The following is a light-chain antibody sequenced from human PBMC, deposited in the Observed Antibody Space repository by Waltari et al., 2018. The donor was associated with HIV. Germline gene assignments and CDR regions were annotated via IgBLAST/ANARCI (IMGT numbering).Light chain of an antibody. CDR3: QQYHNWPPLT. CDR1: QSIGTD. CDR2: DAS. V-gene: IGKV3-15*01. Sequence: IFMTQSPVNVSLSPGERASFTCRASQSIGTDLAWYQYRPGQAPRLLIYDASTRAPGIAVRFSASGSGTDFTLFISGLHSEDCATYCCQQYHNWPPLTFGPGTKMEIK. J-gene: IGKJ3*01.